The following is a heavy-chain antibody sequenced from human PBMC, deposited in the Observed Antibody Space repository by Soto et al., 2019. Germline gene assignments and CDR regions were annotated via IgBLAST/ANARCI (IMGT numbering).Heavy chain of an antibody. CDR2: VSHDGRNT. Sequence: GGSRRHSWAASGVTFIDYAIRWVRPAPRKGLEWVAVVSHDGRNTHYADSVKGRFTISRDSSKNTVSLEMTSLRAEDTAVYYCAKGGRQWLVTSDFNYWGQGALVTVSS. CDR3: AKGGRQWLVTSDFNY. V-gene: IGHV3-30*18. D-gene: IGHD6-19*01. J-gene: IGHJ4*02. CDR1: GVTFIDYA.